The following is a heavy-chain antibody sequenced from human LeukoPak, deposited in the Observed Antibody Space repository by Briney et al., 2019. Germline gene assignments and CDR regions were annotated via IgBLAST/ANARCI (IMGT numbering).Heavy chain of an antibody. V-gene: IGHV3-33*01. CDR2: IWYDGSNK. CDR1: GFSFSNYG. CDR3: ARDYDFWSGYHDY. Sequence: RRSLRLSCAASGFSFSNYGMHWVRQAPGKGLERVAVIWYDGSNKYSADSVKGRFTISRDNAKNSLYLQMNSLRAEDTAVYYCARDYDFWSGYHDYWGQGTLVTVSS. D-gene: IGHD3-3*01. J-gene: IGHJ4*02.